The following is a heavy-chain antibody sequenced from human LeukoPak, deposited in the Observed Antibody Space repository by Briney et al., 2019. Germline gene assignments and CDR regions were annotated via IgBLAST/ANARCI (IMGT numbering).Heavy chain of an antibody. D-gene: IGHD3-3*01. CDR2: IWYGGSNK. CDR3: AKDRRSGYSPYYYYYMDV. J-gene: IGHJ6*03. V-gene: IGHV3-30*02. CDR1: GFTFSSYG. Sequence: PGGSLRLSCAASGFTFSSYGMHWVRQAPGKGLEWVAVIWYGGSNKYYADSVKGRFTISRDNSKNTLYLQMNSLRAEDTAVYYCAKDRRSGYSPYYYYYMDVWGKGTTVTVSS.